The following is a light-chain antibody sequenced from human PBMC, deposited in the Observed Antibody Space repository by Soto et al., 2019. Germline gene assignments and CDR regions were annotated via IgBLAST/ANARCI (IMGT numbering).Light chain of an antibody. Sequence: DIRMTQSPSSLSASVGDRVTITCRASQSISSYLNWYQQKPGKAPNLLIYAASSLQSGVPSKFSGSGSGTDFTVTISSLQPEDFATYYCQQSYSTPYTFGQGTKLEIK. CDR3: QQSYSTPYT. V-gene: IGKV1-39*01. J-gene: IGKJ2*01. CDR1: QSISSY. CDR2: AAS.